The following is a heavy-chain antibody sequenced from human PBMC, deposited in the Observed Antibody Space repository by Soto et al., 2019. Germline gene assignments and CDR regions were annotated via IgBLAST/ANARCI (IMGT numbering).Heavy chain of an antibody. CDR3: ARSVIAAADPYYYGMDV. CDR2: ISSSSSYI. D-gene: IGHD6-13*01. V-gene: IGHV3-21*01. J-gene: IGHJ6*02. Sequence: GSLRLSCAASGFTFSSYSMNWVRQAPGKGLEWVSSISSSSSYIYYADSVKGRFTISRDNAKNSLYPQMNSLRAEDTAVYYCARSVIAAADPYYYGMDVWGQGTTVTVSS. CDR1: GFTFSSYS.